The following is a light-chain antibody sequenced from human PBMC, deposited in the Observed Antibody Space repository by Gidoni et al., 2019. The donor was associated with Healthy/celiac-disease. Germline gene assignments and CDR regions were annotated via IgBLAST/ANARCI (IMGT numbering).Light chain of an antibody. Sequence: AIQLTQSQSSLSAYVGDRVTITYRASQGISSALAWYQQKPGKAPKLLIDEASSLESGVPSRFSGSGSGTDFTLTISSLQPEDFATYYCQQFNSYPLTFGRGTKLEIK. CDR1: QGISSA. CDR2: EAS. V-gene: IGKV1-13*02. CDR3: QQFNSYPLT. J-gene: IGKJ4*01.